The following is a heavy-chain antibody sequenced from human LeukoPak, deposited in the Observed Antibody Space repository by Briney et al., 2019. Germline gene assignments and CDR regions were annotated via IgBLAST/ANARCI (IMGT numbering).Heavy chain of an antibody. CDR1: GYTFTGYY. V-gene: IGHV1-2*02. CDR3: ARVDRLGYCSSTSCLPGGY. D-gene: IGHD2-2*01. J-gene: IGHJ4*02. Sequence: ASVKVSCKASGYTFTGYYMHWVRQAPGQGLEWMGWINLNSGGTNYAQKFQGRVTMTRDTSISTAYMELSRLRSDDTAVYYCARVDRLGYCSSTSCLPGGYWGQGTLVTVSS. CDR2: INLNSGGT.